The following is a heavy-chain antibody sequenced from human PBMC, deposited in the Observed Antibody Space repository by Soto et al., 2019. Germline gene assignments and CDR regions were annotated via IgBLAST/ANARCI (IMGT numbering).Heavy chain of an antibody. CDR2: IKQDGREK. V-gene: IGHV3-7*03. J-gene: IGHJ4*02. CDR1: GLTFSSYW. CDR3: ARDKGIAAAGKKDY. Sequence: GGSLRLSCAASGLTFSSYWMSWVRQCPGKGLEWVANIKQDGREKYYVDSVKGRLTISRDNAKKSLYVQMNSLRAEDTAVYYCARDKGIAAAGKKDYWGQGTLVTVYS. D-gene: IGHD6-13*01.